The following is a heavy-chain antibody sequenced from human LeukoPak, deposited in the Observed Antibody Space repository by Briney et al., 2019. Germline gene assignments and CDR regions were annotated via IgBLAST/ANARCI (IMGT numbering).Heavy chain of an antibody. CDR3: ARDLSFFDS. CDR2: IYYSGST. Sequence: SETLSLTCTVSGGSISSYSWSWIRQPPGKGLEWIGYIYYSGSTKYNPSLKSRVTISVDTSKNQFSLKLSSVTAADTAVYYCARDLSFFDSWGQGTLVTVSS. J-gene: IGHJ4*02. V-gene: IGHV4-59*01. CDR1: GGSISSYS.